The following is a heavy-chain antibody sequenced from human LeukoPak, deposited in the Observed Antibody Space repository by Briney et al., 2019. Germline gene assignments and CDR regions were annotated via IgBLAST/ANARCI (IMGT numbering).Heavy chain of an antibody. D-gene: IGHD3-10*01. J-gene: IGHJ3*02. CDR3: AKWSGRDYGSGSGAFDI. CDR2: IWYDGGNK. CDR1: GFTFSSYG. V-gene: IGHV3-33*06. Sequence: PGRSLRLSCAASGFTFSSYGMHWVRQAPGKGLEWVAVIWYDGGNKYYADSVKGRFTISRDNSKNTLYLQVNSPRAADTAVYYCAKWSGRDYGSGSGAFDIWGQGTMVTVSS.